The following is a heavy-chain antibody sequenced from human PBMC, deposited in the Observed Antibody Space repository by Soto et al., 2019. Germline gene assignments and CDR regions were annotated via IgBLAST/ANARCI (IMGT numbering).Heavy chain of an antibody. CDR1: GGSISSSNW. V-gene: IGHV4-4*02. Sequence: QVQLQESGPGLVKPSGTLSLTCAVSGGSISSSNWWSWVGQPPGKGREGIGEIYHSGSTNYNPSLKSRVTISVDKSKNQFSLKLSSVTAADTAVYYCARVTMIVVVTPQGWFDPWGQGTLVTVSS. J-gene: IGHJ5*02. CDR2: IYHSGST. D-gene: IGHD3-22*01. CDR3: ARVTMIVVVTPQGWFDP.